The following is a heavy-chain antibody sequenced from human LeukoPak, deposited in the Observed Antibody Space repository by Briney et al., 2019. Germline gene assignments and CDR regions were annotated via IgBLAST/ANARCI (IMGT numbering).Heavy chain of an antibody. J-gene: IGHJ6*02. CDR2: ISSSSSTI. V-gene: IGHV3-48*01. CDR3: AREGRDYYDSSGYYVSYYYGMDV. Sequence: GGSPRLSCAASGFTFSSYSMNWVRQAPGKGLEWVSYISSSSSTIYYADSVKGRFTISRDNAKNSLYLQMNSLRAEDTAVYYCAREGRDYYDSSGYYVSYYYGMDVWGQGTTVTVSS. D-gene: IGHD3-22*01. CDR1: GFTFSSYS.